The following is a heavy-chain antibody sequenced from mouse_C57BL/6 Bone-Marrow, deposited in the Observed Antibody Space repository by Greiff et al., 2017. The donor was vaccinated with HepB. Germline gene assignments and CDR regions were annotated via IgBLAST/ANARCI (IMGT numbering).Heavy chain of an antibody. V-gene: IGHV1-4*01. CDR1: GYTFTSYT. Sequence: VQLQQSGAELARPGASVKMSCKASGYTFTSYTMHWVKQRPGQGLEWIGYINPSSGYTKYNQKFKDKATLTADQSSSTAYIQLSSLTSEDSAVYYCARDDYWYFDVWGTGTAVTVAS. J-gene: IGHJ1*03. CDR2: INPSSGYT. CDR3: ARDDYWYFDV.